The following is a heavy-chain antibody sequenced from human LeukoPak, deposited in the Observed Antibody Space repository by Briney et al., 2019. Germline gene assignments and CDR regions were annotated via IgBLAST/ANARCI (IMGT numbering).Heavy chain of an antibody. CDR1: GGSISSSYY. Sequence: SETLSLTCTVSGGSISSSYYWGWIRQPPGKGLDWIGSIYYGGSTYYNPSLRSRVTTSVDTSKNQFSLKLTSVTAADTAVYYCARGKWLPTRYFDYWGQGTLVTVSS. D-gene: IGHD6-19*01. V-gene: IGHV4-39*01. J-gene: IGHJ4*02. CDR3: ARGKWLPTRYFDY. CDR2: IYYGGST.